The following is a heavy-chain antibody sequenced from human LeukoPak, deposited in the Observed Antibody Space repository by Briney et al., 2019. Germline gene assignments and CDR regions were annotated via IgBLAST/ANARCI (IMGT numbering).Heavy chain of an antibody. V-gene: IGHV5-51*01. Sequence: GEALQISCQGSGYSINNYWIGWVRRMPGKGVEWMGIIYPADSDIRYSPSFQGQVTISADKSISTAYLQWSSLKASDTAMYYCARQEYCSGGSCYTWFDHWGQGTLVIVSS. CDR1: GYSINNYW. J-gene: IGHJ5*02. CDR3: ARQEYCSGGSCYTWFDH. CDR2: IYPADSDI. D-gene: IGHD2-15*01.